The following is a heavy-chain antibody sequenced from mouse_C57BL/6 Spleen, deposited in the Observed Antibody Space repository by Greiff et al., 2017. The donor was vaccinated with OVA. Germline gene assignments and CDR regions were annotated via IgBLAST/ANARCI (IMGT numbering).Heavy chain of an antibody. D-gene: IGHD2-12*01. V-gene: IGHV5-16*01. CDR3: ARDYDYFDY. CDR1: GFTFSDYY. Sequence: EVQLQESEGGLVQPGSSMKLSCTASGFTFSDYYMAWVRQVPEKGLEWVANINYDGSSTYYLDSLKSRFIISRDNAKNILYLQMSSLKSEDTATYYCARDYDYFDYWGQGTTLTVSS. CDR2: INYDGSST. J-gene: IGHJ2*01.